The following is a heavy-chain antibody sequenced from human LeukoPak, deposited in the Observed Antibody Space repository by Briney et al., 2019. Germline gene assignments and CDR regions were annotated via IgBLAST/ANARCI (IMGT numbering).Heavy chain of an antibody. J-gene: IGHJ4*02. V-gene: IGHV4-59*12. CDR1: GGSISSYY. CDR3: ARRMGSSGYLYYFDY. D-gene: IGHD3-22*01. Sequence: SETLSLTCTVSGGSISSYYWSWIRQPPGKGLEWIGYIYYGGSTNYNPSLKSRVTISVDRSKNQFSLKLSSVTAADTAVYYCARRMGSSGYLYYFDYWGQGTLATVSS. CDR2: IYYGGST.